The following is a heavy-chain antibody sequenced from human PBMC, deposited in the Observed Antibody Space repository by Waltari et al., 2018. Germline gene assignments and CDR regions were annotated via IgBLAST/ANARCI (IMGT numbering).Heavy chain of an antibody. CDR1: GGSISSYY. V-gene: IGHV4-59*01. CDR3: ASTVAGTSMGWFDP. D-gene: IGHD6-19*01. Sequence: VQLQESGPGLVKPSETLSLTCTVSGGSISSYYWSWIRQPPGKGLEWIGYIYYSGSTNYNPSLKSRVTISVDTSKNQFSLKLSSVTAADTAVYYCASTVAGTSMGWFDPWGQGTLVTVSS. J-gene: IGHJ5*02. CDR2: IYYSGST.